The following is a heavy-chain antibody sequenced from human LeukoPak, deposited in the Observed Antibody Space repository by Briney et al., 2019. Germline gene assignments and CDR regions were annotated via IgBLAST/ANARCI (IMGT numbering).Heavy chain of an antibody. Sequence: SETLSLTCTVSGYSISSGYYWGWIRQPPGKGLEWIGSIYHSGSTYYNPSLKSRVTISVDTSKNQFSLKLSSVTAADTAVYYCARVPRDAFDIWGQGTMVTVSS. CDR2: IYHSGST. CDR1: GYSISSGYY. J-gene: IGHJ3*02. CDR3: ARVPRDAFDI. V-gene: IGHV4-38-2*02.